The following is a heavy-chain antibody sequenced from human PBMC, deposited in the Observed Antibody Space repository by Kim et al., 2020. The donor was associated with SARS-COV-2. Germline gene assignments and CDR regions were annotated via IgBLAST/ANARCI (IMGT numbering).Heavy chain of an antibody. D-gene: IGHD3-10*01. CDR2: ISSSGSTI. V-gene: IGHV3-48*03. CDR3: ARGELYGSGSYNPYYYYGMDV. CDR1: GFTFSSYE. J-gene: IGHJ6*02. Sequence: GGSLRLSCAASGFTFSSYEMNWVRQAPGKGLEWVSYISSSGSTIYYADSVKGRFTISRDNAKNSLYLQMNSLRAEDTAVYYCARGELYGSGSYNPYYYYGMDVWGQGTTVTVSS.